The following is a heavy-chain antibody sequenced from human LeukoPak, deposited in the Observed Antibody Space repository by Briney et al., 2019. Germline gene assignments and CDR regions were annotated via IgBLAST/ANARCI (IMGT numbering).Heavy chain of an antibody. J-gene: IGHJ2*01. CDR3: ARDPQSYNWYCDL. CDR2: TYYKSKWYS. V-gene: IGHV6-1*01. D-gene: IGHD1-14*01. CDR1: GDSVSSNSAT. Sequence: SQTLSLTCAISGDSVSSNSATWNWIRQSPSRGLEWLGRTYYKSKWYSDYAVSVKSRITIDPATSKTQLSPHLNSVSPDDTALYYCARDPQSYNWYCDLWGRGTLVTVSS.